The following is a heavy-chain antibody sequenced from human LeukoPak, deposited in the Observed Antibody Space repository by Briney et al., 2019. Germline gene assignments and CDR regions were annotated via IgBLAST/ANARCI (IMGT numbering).Heavy chain of an antibody. V-gene: IGHV3-30*18. CDR2: ISYDGSNK. CDR1: GFSFSSYG. J-gene: IGHJ4*02. Sequence: GGSLRLSCATSGFSFSSYGMHWVRQAPGKGLEWVAVISYDGSNKYYADSVRGRFTISRDNSKNTLYLQMNSLRAEDTAVYYCAKEFGGHYFDYWGQGTLVTVS. D-gene: IGHD3-10*01. CDR3: AKEFGGHYFDY.